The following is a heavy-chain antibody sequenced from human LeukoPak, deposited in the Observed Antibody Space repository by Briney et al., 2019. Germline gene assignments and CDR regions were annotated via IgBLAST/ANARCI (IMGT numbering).Heavy chain of an antibody. J-gene: IGHJ3*02. CDR1: GGTLSNSA. V-gene: IGHV1-69*13. Sequence: SVKVSCKASGGTLSNSAISWVRQAPGQGLEWMGQFIPTYGATNYAHRFEDRVTLTSDESTSTVSMELGSLRSDDTAMYYCARESRLFDSGGYSVFAAFDIWGQGTLVTVSS. CDR2: FIPTYGAT. D-gene: IGHD3-22*01. CDR3: ARESRLFDSGGYSVFAAFDI.